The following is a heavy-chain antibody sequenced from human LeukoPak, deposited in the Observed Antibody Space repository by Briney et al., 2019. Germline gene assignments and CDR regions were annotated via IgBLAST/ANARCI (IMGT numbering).Heavy chain of an antibody. CDR1: GGSISSYY. CDR2: IYYSGST. J-gene: IGHJ5*02. Sequence: SETLSLTCTVSGGSISSYYWSWIRQPPGKGLEWIGYIYYSGSTNYNPSLKSRVTISVDTSKNQFSLKLSSVTAADTAVYYCERSLEPSVGWFDPWGQGTLVTVSS. V-gene: IGHV4-59*01. D-gene: IGHD1-1*01. CDR3: ERSLEPSVGWFDP.